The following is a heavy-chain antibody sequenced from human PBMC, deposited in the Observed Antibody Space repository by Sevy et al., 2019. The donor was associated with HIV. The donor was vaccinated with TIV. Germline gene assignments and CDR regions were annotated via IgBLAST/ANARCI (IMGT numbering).Heavy chain of an antibody. CDR3: DRVTGPFGWLDP. Sequence: SETLSLTCTVSGGSISNPDYNWSWIRQSPGKGLEWLGYIYYSGNTYYSPSLRSPISISIDTSKIQFSLTRMSVTVADTAVYFCDRVTGPFGWLDPWGQGALVTVSS. J-gene: IGHJ5*02. D-gene: IGHD3-9*01. CDR2: IYYSGNT. CDR1: GGSISNPDYN. V-gene: IGHV4-30-4*01.